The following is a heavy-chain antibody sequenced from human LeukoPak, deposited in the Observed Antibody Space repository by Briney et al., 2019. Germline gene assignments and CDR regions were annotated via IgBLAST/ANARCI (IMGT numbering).Heavy chain of an antibody. CDR2: ISSSSSYI. Sequence: GGSLRLSCAASGFTFSSYSMNWVRQAPGKGLEWVSSISSSSSYIYYADSVKGRFTISRDNAKNSLYLQMNSLRAEDTAVYYCARARKYCSSTSCYGIDYWGQGTLVTVSS. CDR1: GFTFSSYS. CDR3: ARARKYCSSTSCYGIDY. J-gene: IGHJ4*02. D-gene: IGHD2-2*01. V-gene: IGHV3-21*01.